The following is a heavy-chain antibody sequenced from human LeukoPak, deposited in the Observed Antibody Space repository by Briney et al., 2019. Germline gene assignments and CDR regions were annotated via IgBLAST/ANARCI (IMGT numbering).Heavy chain of an antibody. J-gene: IGHJ6*03. Sequence: GGSLRLSCAASGFTFSSYSMNWVRHAPGKGLEWVSSISSSSSYIYYADSVKGRFTISRDNAKNSLYLQMNSLRAEDTAVYYCARDLLAPPRYMDVWGKGTTVTVSS. CDR3: ARDLLAPPRYMDV. CDR1: GFTFSSYS. CDR2: ISSSSSYI. V-gene: IGHV3-21*01.